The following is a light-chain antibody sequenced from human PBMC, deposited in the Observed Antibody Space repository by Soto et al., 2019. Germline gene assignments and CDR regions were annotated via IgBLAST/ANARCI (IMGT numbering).Light chain of an antibody. CDR1: SSNIGAGYD. Sequence: QSVLTQSPSVSGAPGQRVTISCTGSSSNIGAGYDVHWYQQLPGTAPKLLIYVNSNRPSGVPDRFSGSKSGTSASLAITGLQAEDEADYYCQSYDSSLSVVFGGGTQLTVL. V-gene: IGLV1-40*01. CDR2: VNS. CDR3: QSYDSSLSVV. J-gene: IGLJ2*01.